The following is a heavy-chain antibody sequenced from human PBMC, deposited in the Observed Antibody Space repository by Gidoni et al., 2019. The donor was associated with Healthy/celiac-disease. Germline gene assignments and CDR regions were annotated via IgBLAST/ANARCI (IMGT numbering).Heavy chain of an antibody. Sequence: QVQLVETGGGVVQPGRSLRLSCAACGFTFSSYGMHWVRQAPGKGLAWVAVISYDGSNKYYADSVKGRFTISRDNSKNTLYLQMNSLRAEDTAVYYCAKAHPKWELFHWGQGTLVTVSS. CDR1: GFTFSSYG. CDR2: ISYDGSNK. V-gene: IGHV3-30*18. CDR3: AKAHPKWELFH. J-gene: IGHJ4*02. D-gene: IGHD1-26*01.